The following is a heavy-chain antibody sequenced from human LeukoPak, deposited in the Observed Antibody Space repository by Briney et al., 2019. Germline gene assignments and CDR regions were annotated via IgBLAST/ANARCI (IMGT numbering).Heavy chain of an antibody. CDR2: ISAYNGNT. V-gene: IGHV1-18*01. CDR1: GYTFTSYG. Sequence: ASVKASCKASGYTFTSYGISWVRQAPGQGLEWMGWISAYNGNTNYAQKLQGRVTMTTDTSTSTAYMELRSLRSDDTAVYYCARDRIAVAGTGFDPWGQGTLVTVSS. J-gene: IGHJ5*02. CDR3: ARDRIAVAGTGFDP. D-gene: IGHD6-19*01.